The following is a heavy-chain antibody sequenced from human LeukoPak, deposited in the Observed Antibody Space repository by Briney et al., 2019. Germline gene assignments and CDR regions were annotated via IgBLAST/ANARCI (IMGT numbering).Heavy chain of an antibody. V-gene: IGHV1-24*01. Sequence: ASVKVSCKVSGYTLTELSMHWVRQAPGKGLEWMGGFDPEDGETIYAQKFQGRVTMTRDTSTSTVYMELSSLRSEDTAVYYCARREYQGEYFDYWGQGTLVTVSS. J-gene: IGHJ4*02. D-gene: IGHD3-10*01. CDR1: GYTLTELS. CDR3: ARREYQGEYFDY. CDR2: FDPEDGET.